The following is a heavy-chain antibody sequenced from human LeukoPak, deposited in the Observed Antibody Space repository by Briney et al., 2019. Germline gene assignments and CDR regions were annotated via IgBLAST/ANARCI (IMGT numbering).Heavy chain of an antibody. J-gene: IGHJ4*02. CDR2: ISSSSSYI. D-gene: IGHD2-15*01. CDR3: ARGAEDIVVVVAALYFDY. Sequence: GGSLRLSCAASGFTFSSYSMNWVRQAPGKGLEWVSSISSSSSYIYYADSVKGRFTISRDNAKNSLYLQMNSLRAEDTAVYYCARGAEDIVVVVAALYFDYWGQGTLVTVSS. CDR1: GFTFSSYS. V-gene: IGHV3-21*01.